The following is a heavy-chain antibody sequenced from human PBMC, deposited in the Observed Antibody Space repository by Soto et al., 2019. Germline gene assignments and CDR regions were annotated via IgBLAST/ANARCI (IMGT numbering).Heavy chain of an antibody. J-gene: IGHJ4*02. D-gene: IGHD2-15*01. CDR2: ISGSGGST. V-gene: IGHV3-23*01. CDR1: GFTFRSDC. Sequence: GGSPILSLAAPGFTFRSDCMSWVRQAPGKGLEWVSAISGSGGSTYYADSVKGRFTISRDNSKNTLYLQMNSLRAEDTAVYYCAKDRLYCSGGSCYATDDYWGQGTLVTVSS. CDR3: AKDRLYCSGGSCYATDDY.